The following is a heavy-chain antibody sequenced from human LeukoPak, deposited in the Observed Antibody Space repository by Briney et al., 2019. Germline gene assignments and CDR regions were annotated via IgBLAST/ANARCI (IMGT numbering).Heavy chain of an antibody. CDR3: ARDSDDLFSWGFFYLDV. CDR1: GFTFSSYC. Sequence: AGGSLRLSCAASGFTFSSYCMTWVRQAPGKGLEWVANIRQDASDEYYVDSVKGRFTISRDNAKNSLYLHMYSLTAEDTAVYYCARDSDDLFSWGFFYLDVRGKGTTVTVSS. V-gene: IGHV3-7*01. D-gene: IGHD3-3*01. CDR2: IRQDASDE. J-gene: IGHJ6*03.